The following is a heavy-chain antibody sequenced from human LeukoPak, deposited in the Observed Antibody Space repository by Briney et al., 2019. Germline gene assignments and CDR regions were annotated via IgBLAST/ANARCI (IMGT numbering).Heavy chain of an antibody. CDR1: GFTFSSYG. J-gene: IGHJ3*02. Sequence: GGSLRLSCAASGFTFSSYGMSWVRQAPGKGLEWVSGISGSGGKTDYADSVKGRFTISRDNSKNTLYLQMNSLRSEDTAVYYCARVSSGTRDAFDIWGQGTMVTVSS. D-gene: IGHD3-10*01. CDR2: ISGSGGKT. CDR3: ARVSSGTRDAFDI. V-gene: IGHV3-23*01.